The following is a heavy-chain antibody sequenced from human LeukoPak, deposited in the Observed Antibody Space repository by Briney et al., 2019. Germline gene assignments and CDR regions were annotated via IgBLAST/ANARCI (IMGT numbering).Heavy chain of an antibody. D-gene: IGHD4-17*01. V-gene: IGHV1-18*01. Sequence: ASVKVSCKASGGTFSSYAISWVRQAPGQGLEWMGWISAYNGNTNYAQKLQGRVTMTTDTSTSTAYMELRSLRSDDTAVYYCARDQVTTVTNNWFDPWGQGTLVTVSS. CDR2: ISAYNGNT. J-gene: IGHJ5*02. CDR3: ARDQVTTVTNNWFDP. CDR1: GGTFSSYA.